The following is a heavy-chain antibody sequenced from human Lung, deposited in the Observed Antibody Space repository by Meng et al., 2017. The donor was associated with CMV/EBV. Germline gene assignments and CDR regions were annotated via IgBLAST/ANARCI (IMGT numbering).Heavy chain of an antibody. CDR3: SRKPRYSSGCYAY. J-gene: IGHJ4*02. CDR2: ISSSSSSI. CDR1: GFLLSRHS. D-gene: IGHD6-19*01. Sequence: GGSLRLSCSASGFLLSRHSMNWVRQAPGKGLVWVSSISSSSSSIYYADSVKVRFTVSKDNAKNSLYLHMDTLGVDDTAVYYCSRKPRYSSGCYAYWGQGTLVTVSS. V-gene: IGHV3-21*01.